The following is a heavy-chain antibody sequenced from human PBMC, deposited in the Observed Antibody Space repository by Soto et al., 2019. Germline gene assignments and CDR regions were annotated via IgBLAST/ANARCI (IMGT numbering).Heavy chain of an antibody. CDR3: ASPAYSSSSHVLFDY. CDR2: ISGSGGST. V-gene: IGHV3-23*01. Sequence: GGSLRLSCAASGFTFSSYAMSWVRQAPGKGQEWVSAISGSGGSTYYADSVKGRFTISRDNSKNTLYLQMNSLRAEDTAAYYCASPAYSSSSHVLFDYWGQGTLVTVSS. D-gene: IGHD6-13*01. CDR1: GFTFSSYA. J-gene: IGHJ4*02.